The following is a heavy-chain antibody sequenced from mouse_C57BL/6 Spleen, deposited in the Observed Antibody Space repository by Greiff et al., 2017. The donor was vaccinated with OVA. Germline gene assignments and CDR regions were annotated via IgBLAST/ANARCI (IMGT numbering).Heavy chain of an antibody. V-gene: IGHV1-69*01. CDR1: GYTFTSYW. J-gene: IGHJ3*01. CDR2: IDPSDSYT. D-gene: IGHD3-2*02. CDR3: ARPQTAQAPFAD. Sequence: VQLQQPGAELVMPGASVKLSCKASGYTFTSYWMHWVKQRPGQGLEWIGEIDPSDSYTNYNQKFKGKSTLTVDKSSSTAYMQLSSLTSEDSAVYYCARPQTAQAPFADWGQGTLVTVSA.